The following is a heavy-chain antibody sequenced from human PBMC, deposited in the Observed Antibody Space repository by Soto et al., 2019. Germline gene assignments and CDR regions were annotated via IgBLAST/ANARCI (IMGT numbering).Heavy chain of an antibody. CDR1: GGSISSYY. Sequence: SETLSLTCTVSGGSISSYYWSWIRQPPGKGLEWIGYIYYSGSTNYNPSLKSRVTISVDTSKNQFSLKLSSVTAADTAVYYCARSRQLTYYFDYWGQGTLVTAPQ. V-gene: IGHV4-59*12. D-gene: IGHD5-18*01. CDR3: ARSRQLTYYFDY. J-gene: IGHJ4*02. CDR2: IYYSGST.